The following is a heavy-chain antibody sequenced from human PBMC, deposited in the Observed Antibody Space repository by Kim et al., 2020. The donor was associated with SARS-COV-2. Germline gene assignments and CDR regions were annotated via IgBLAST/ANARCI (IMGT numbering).Heavy chain of an antibody. CDR3: AREDDSSGYPAFDI. CDR2: ISAYNGNT. J-gene: IGHJ3*02. D-gene: IGHD3-22*01. V-gene: IGHV1-18*04. Sequence: ASVKVSCKASGYTFTSYGISWVRQAPGQGLEWMGWISAYNGNTNYAQKLQGRVTMTTDTSTSTAYMELRSLRSDDTAVYYCAREDDSSGYPAFDIWGQGTMVTVSS. CDR1: GYTFTSYG.